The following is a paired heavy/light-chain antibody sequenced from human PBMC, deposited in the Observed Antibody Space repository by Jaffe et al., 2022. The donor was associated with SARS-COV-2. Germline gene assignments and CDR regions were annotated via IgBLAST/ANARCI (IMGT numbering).Heavy chain of an antibody. V-gene: IGHV4-39*01. D-gene: IGHD2-15*01. CDR1: GDSFSSSTYF. CDR2: VYYSGRT. CDR3: TRQYCSGDDCYNDY. J-gene: IGHJ4*02. Sequence: QLQLQESGPGLVKPSGTLSLTCTVSGDSFSSSTYFWGWIRQPPGKGLESIGSVYYSGRTYYNPSLKSRVIMSMDTSKNQFSLRLSSVTAADTAVYYCTRQYCSGDDCYNDYWGQGTLVTVSS.
Light chain of an antibody. Sequence: SFELTQPPSVSVSPGQTANIPCSGDKLGDKYACWYQQKPGQSPVLVIYQDTKRPSGIPERFSGSNSGNTATLTINGTQAVDEADYYCQAWDNSNFYVFGPGTKVTVL. V-gene: IGLV3-1*01. CDR1: KLGDKY. CDR3: QAWDNSNFYV. CDR2: QDT. J-gene: IGLJ1*01.